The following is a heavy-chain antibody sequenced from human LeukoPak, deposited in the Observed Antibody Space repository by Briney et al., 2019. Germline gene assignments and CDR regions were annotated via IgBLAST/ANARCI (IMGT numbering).Heavy chain of an antibody. CDR3: ARVGGSNYDYYYMDV. CDR1: GGTFSSYA. V-gene: IGHV1-69*05. D-gene: IGHD3-16*01. Sequence: SVKVSCKASGGTFSSYAISWARQAPGQGLEWMGGIIPIFGTANYAQKFQGRVTITTDESTSTAYMELSSLRSEDTAVYYCARVGGSNYDYYYMDVWGKGTTVTVSS. J-gene: IGHJ6*03. CDR2: IIPIFGTA.